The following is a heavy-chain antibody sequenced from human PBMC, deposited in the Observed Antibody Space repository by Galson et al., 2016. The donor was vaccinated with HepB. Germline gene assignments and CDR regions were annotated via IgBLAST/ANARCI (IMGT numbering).Heavy chain of an antibody. CDR3: TTDRWWTNYFDY. CDR2: IISRIDGETT. V-gene: IGHV3-15*01. Sequence: SLRLSCAASGFTFSNARMSWVRQAPGKGLEWVGRIISRIDGETTDYAAPVKGRFTISRDDSKNTLYLQMNSLKTEDTAVYYCTTDRWWTNYFDYWGQGALVAVSS. CDR1: GFTFSNAR. J-gene: IGHJ4*02. D-gene: IGHD2-15*01.